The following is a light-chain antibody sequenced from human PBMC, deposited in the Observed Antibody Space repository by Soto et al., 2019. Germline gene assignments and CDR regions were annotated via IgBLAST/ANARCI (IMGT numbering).Light chain of an antibody. CDR2: DAS. J-gene: IGKJ4*01. CDR3: QQYENHPLT. Sequence: DIQMTQSLPTLSASVGDRVTITCQASQDIGNFLCWYQQKPGKVPKLLIFDASNLETGVPSRFSGSGSGTHFTFTISSLQPEDIATYYCQQYENHPLTFGGGNKVEIK. CDR1: QDIGNF. V-gene: IGKV1-33*01.